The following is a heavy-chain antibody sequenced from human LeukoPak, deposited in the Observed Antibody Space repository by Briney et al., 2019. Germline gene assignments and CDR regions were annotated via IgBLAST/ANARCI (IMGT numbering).Heavy chain of an antibody. Sequence: SETLSLTCAVYGGSFSGYYWSWIRQPAGKGLEWIGRIYTSGSTNYNPSLKSRVTMSVDTSKNQFSLKLSSVTAADTAVYYCAREGVWGSYRSKAPYYFDYWGQGTLVTVSS. J-gene: IGHJ4*02. D-gene: IGHD3-16*02. V-gene: IGHV4-4*07. CDR1: GGSFSGYY. CDR2: IYTSGST. CDR3: AREGVWGSYRSKAPYYFDY.